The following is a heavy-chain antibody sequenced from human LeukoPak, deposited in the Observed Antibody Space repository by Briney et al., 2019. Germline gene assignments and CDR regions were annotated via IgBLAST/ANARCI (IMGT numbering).Heavy chain of an antibody. V-gene: IGHV4-59*01. Sequence: SETLSLTCTVSGGSISSYYWSWIRQPPGKGLEWIGYIYYSGSTNYNPSLKSRVTISVDTSKNQFSLKLGSVTAADTAVYYCARDSESYYGSGSYSPTGGMDVWGQGTTVTVSS. CDR3: ARDSESYYGSGSYSPTGGMDV. J-gene: IGHJ6*02. D-gene: IGHD3-10*01. CDR2: IYYSGST. CDR1: GGSISSYY.